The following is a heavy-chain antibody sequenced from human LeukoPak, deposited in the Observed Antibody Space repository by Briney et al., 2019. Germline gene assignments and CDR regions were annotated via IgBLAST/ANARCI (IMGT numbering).Heavy chain of an antibody. J-gene: IGHJ5*02. CDR3: ARAMSATGNNSFDP. D-gene: IGHD1-1*01. V-gene: IGHV6-1*01. CDR2: TYYRSKWST. CDR1: GDSVSSNRAT. Sequence: SQILSLTCAISGDSVSSNRATWNWIRQSPSRGLEWLGRTYYRSKWSTDYAGSVKGRITINPDTSKNQFSLHLSSVTPEDTAIYYCARAMSATGNNSFDPWGQGTLVTVSS.